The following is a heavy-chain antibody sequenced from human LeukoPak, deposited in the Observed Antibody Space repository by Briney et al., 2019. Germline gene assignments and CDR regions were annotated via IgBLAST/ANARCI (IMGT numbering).Heavy chain of an antibody. J-gene: IGHJ4*02. Sequence: GGSLRLSCAASGFTFSSYAMHWVRQAPGKGLEWVAVISYDGSNKYYADSVKGRFTISRDNSKNTLYLQMNSLRAEDTAVYYCARAINPNYDILTGYENFDYWGQGTLVTVSS. D-gene: IGHD3-9*01. V-gene: IGHV3-30-3*01. CDR2: ISYDGSNK. CDR1: GFTFSSYA. CDR3: ARAINPNYDILTGYENFDY.